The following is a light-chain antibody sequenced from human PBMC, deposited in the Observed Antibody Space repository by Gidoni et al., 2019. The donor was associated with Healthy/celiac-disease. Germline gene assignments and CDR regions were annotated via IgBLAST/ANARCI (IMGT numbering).Light chain of an antibody. J-gene: IGLJ1*01. CDR1: RNDVGGYND. V-gene: IGLV2-14*01. CDR2: EVS. Sequence: PGSPGQSITISCTGTRNDVGGYNDVSWYQQHPGKAPKLMIYEVSNRPSGVSNRFSGSKSGNTASLTISGLQAEDEADYYCSSYTSSSTRVFGTGTKVTVL. CDR3: SSYTSSSTRV.